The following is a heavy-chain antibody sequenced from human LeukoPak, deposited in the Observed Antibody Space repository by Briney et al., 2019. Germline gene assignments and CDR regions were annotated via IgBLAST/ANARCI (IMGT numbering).Heavy chain of an antibody. D-gene: IGHD3-9*01. J-gene: IGHJ6*02. CDR2: IITILGIA. Sequence: SVKVSCKASGGTFSSYAISWVREAPRQGLEWMGRIITILGIANYAQKFQGRVTITADKSTSTAYMALSSLRSQDTAVYYCARDSPLRYFDWAYGMGVWGQGTTVTVSS. CDR1: GGTFSSYA. CDR3: ARDSPLRYFDWAYGMGV. V-gene: IGHV1-69*04.